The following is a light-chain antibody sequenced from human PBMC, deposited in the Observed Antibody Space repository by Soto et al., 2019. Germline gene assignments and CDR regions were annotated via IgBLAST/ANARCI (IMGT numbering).Light chain of an antibody. Sequence: EVVMTQSPATLSMSPGERATLSCRASQSVSSSLAWYQQKPGQAPRLLIYGASTRATGIPDRLSGSGSETDFTLTISTLQAEVFAIYYCQQYNNWWTFGQATKLEIK. CDR1: QSVSSS. CDR3: QQYNNWWT. CDR2: GAS. J-gene: IGKJ1*01. V-gene: IGKV3-15*01.